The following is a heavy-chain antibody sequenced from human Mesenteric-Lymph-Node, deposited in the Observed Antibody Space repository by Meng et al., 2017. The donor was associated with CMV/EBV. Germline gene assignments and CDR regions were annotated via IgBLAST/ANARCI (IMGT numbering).Heavy chain of an antibody. D-gene: IGHD6-19*01. V-gene: IGHV4-31*03. Sequence: CSCSGGCLRSGPYYWSAIPQHPGKGLEWSGYIYYSGSTYYHPSLKSRVNISVETSKNQCSWKLSSVTAAHTAVYYCAINQKGWYSDYWGQGTLVTVSS. CDR1: GGCLRSGPYY. J-gene: IGHJ4*02. CDR3: AINQKGWYSDY. CDR2: IYYSGST.